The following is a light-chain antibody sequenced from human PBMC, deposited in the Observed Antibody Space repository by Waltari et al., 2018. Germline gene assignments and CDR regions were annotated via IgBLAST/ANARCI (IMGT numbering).Light chain of an antibody. Sequence: SYELTQPPSVSVSPGQTASISCSGDNLGDKFASWYQQKPGQSPLLVIYQDNRRPSGIPGRFSGANSGNTATLIISGTQAMDEADYYCQAWDSGTAVFGTGTKVTVL. V-gene: IGLV3-1*01. J-gene: IGLJ1*01. CDR2: QDN. CDR3: QAWDSGTAV. CDR1: NLGDKF.